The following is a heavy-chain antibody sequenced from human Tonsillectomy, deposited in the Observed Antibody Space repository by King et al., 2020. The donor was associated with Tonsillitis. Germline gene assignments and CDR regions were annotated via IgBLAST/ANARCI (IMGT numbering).Heavy chain of an antibody. CDR2: ISYDGSDK. J-gene: IGHJ4*02. CDR1: RFTFSSYG. D-gene: IGHD3-22*01. CDR3: ASERSPGDSSGYLDY. V-gene: IGHV3-30-3*01. Sequence: VQLVESGGGVVQPGRSLRLSCAASRFTFSSYGMHWVRQAPGKGLEWVAVISYDGSDKYYADSVKGRFTISRDNSKNSLYLPMHSLRPEDTAVYYCASERSPGDSSGYLDYWGQGTLVTVSS.